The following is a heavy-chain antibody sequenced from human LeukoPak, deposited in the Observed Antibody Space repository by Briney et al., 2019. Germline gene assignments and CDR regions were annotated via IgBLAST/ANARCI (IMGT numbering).Heavy chain of an antibody. CDR1: GGSISSYY. J-gene: IGHJ3*02. CDR2: IYSSGST. CDR3: ARDLEKHSDAFDI. V-gene: IGHV4-4*07. Sequence: PSETLSLTCTVSGGSISSYYWSWIRQPAGKGLEWIARIYSSGSTYYNPSLKSRVTISVDTSKNQFSLKLSSVTAADTAVYYCARDLEKHSDAFDIWGQGTMVTVSS.